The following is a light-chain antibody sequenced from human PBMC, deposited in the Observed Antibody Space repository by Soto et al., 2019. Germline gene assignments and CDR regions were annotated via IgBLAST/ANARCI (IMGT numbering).Light chain of an antibody. CDR1: QTVSSNY. V-gene: IGKV3D-20*02. J-gene: IGKJ5*01. Sequence: EIVLTQSPGTLSLSPGERATLSCRASQTVSSNYLAWYQQKPGQAPRLLIYAASTRATGIPDRFSGSGSGTDFTLTISSLEPEDFAVYYCQQRSNWPPENTFGQGTRLEIK. CDR3: QQRSNWPPENT. CDR2: AAS.